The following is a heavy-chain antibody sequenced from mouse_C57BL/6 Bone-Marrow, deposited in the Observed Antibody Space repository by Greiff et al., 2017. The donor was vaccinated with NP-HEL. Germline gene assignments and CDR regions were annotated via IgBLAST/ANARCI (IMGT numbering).Heavy chain of an antibody. J-gene: IGHJ1*03. CDR2: SRNKANDYTT. V-gene: IGHV7-1*01. CDR3: ARDRNWYFDV. Sequence: EVKLVESGGGLVQSGRSLRLSCATSGFTFSDFYMEWVRQAPGKGLEWIAASRNKANDYTTEYSASVKGRFIVSRDTSQSILYLQMNALRAEDTAIYYCARDRNWYFDVWGTGTTVTVSS. CDR1: GFTFSDFY.